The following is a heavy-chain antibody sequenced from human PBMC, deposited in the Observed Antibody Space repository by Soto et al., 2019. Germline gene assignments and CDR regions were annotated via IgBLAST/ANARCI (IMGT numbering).Heavy chain of an antibody. CDR3: ARDFVVGGPTINYYYGMDV. V-gene: IGHV3-66*01. D-gene: IGHD1-26*01. Sequence: PGGSLRLSCAASGFTVSSNYMSWVRQAPGKGLEWISIIYSAGNTYYADSVKGRFTISRDNSKNTLYLQMNSLGAGDTAVYYCARDFVVGGPTINYYYGMDVWGQGTTVTVSS. J-gene: IGHJ6*02. CDR1: GFTVSSNY. CDR2: IYSAGNT.